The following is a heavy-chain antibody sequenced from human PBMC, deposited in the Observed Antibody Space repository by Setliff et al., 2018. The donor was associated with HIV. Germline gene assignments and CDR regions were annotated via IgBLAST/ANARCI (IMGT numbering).Heavy chain of an antibody. Sequence: PSETLSLTCKVSGAPISSYYWNWIRQPPGKGLEWIGYIYNSGYSNSKPSLKNRVTISLDTSKNQFSLKLSSVTAADTAVYYCARGDGYRADDAYYDTGMDVWGQGITVTVSS. CDR1: GAPISSYY. CDR2: IYNSGYS. CDR3: ARGDGYRADDAYYDTGMDV. V-gene: IGHV4-59*01. D-gene: IGHD5-12*01. J-gene: IGHJ6*02.